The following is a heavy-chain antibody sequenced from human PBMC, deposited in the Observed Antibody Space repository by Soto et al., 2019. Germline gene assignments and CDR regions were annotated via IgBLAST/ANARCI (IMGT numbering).Heavy chain of an antibody. CDR1: GFTFSSYG. Sequence: GGSLRLSCAASGFTFSSYGMHWVRQAPGKGLEWVAVISYDGSNKYYADSVKGRFTISRDNSKNTLYLQMNSLRAEDTAVYYCAKVGVAGTYIEALGDYWGQGTLVTVSS. V-gene: IGHV3-30*18. J-gene: IGHJ4*02. CDR3: AKVGVAGTYIEALGDY. D-gene: IGHD6-19*01. CDR2: ISYDGSNK.